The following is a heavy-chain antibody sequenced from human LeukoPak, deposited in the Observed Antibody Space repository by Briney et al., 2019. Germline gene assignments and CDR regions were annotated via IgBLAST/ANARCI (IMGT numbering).Heavy chain of an antibody. CDR2: ISAYNGNT. V-gene: IGHV1-18*01. CDR1: GYTFTSYG. Sequence: ASVKVSCKASGYTFTSYGISWVRQAPGQGLEWMGWISAYNGNTNYAQKLQGRVTMTTDTSTSTAYMELRSLRSEDTAVYYCARGRRVRGADYYYGMDVWGQGTTVTVSS. D-gene: IGHD3-10*01. J-gene: IGHJ6*02. CDR3: ARGRRVRGADYYYGMDV.